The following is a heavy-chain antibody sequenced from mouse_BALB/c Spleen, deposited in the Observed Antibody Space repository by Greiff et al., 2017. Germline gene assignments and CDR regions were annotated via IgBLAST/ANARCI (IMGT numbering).Heavy chain of an antibody. CDR3: ARRDGKEYYFDY. CDR2: IDTSDSYT. CDR1: GYTFTDYW. V-gene: IGHV1-69*01. J-gene: IGHJ2*01. D-gene: IGHD2-1*01. Sequence: QVHVKQPGAELVMPGASVKMSCKASGYTFTDYWMHWVKQRPGQGLEWIGAIDTSDSYTSYNQKFKGKATLTVDESSSTAYMQLSSLTSEDSAVYYCARRDGKEYYFDYWGQGTTLTVSS.